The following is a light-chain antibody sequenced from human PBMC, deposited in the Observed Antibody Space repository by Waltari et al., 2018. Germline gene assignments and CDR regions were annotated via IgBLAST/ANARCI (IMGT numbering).Light chain of an antibody. Sequence: QSALTQPRSVSGSSGQSVTISCSGSRGDVGVYGFISWYQHHPDKAPKLILYDVTKRPSGVPDRFAGSKSGNTASLTISGLQADDEADYYCSSYTPTSFWVFGGGTKLTVL. V-gene: IGLV2-11*01. CDR3: SSYTPTSFWV. CDR1: RGDVGVYGF. CDR2: DVT. J-gene: IGLJ3*02.